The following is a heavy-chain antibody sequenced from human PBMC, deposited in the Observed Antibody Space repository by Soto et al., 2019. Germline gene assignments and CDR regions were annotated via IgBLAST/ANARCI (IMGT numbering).Heavy chain of an antibody. J-gene: IGHJ5*02. V-gene: IGHV3-74*01. Sequence: PGGSLRLSCVAARLTFRWHWIHWVRQVPGKGLVWVSSTNGEGTKTIYADAVKGRFTISRDNARNTLYLQMNSLRVEDTAVYYCSRGLSDGLTNWFDPWGQGTLVTVSS. CDR1: RLTFRWHW. CDR2: TNGEGTKT. CDR3: SRGLSDGLTNWFDP. D-gene: IGHD2-21*02.